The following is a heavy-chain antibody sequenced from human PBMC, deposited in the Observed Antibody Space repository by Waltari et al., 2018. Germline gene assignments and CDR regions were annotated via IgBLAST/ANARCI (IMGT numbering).Heavy chain of an antibody. CDR2: MNPNSGNT. V-gene: IGHV1-8*01. D-gene: IGHD3-22*01. J-gene: IGHJ4*02. CDR3: ASGNYYDSSGYRLIFDY. CDR1: GYTFTSYD. Sequence: QVQLVQSGAEVKKPGASVKVSCKASGYTFTSYDINWVRQATGQGLEWMGWMNPNSGNTGYAQKCQGRVTMTRNTSISTAYMELSSLRSEDTAVYYCASGNYYDSSGYRLIFDYWGQGTLVTVSS.